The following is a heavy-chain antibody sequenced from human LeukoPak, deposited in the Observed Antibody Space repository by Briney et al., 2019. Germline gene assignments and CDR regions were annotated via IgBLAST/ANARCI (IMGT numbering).Heavy chain of an antibody. CDR2: ISGSGDTT. CDR1: GLIFSSYG. D-gene: IGHD3-16*01. CDR3: AREGAYCFDY. V-gene: IGHV3-23*01. Sequence: GGSLRLSCAASGLIFSSYGMSWVRQAPGKGLEWVSIISGSGDTTFYAESVKGRFAISRDNAKSSLYLQMNSLRAEDTAIYYCAREGAYCFDYWGQGTLVTVSS. J-gene: IGHJ4*02.